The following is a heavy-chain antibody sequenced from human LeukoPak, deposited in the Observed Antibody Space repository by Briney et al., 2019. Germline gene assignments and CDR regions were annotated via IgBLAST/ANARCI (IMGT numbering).Heavy chain of an antibody. Sequence: SGTLSLTCAVSGGSISSSNWWSWVRQPPGKGLEWIGEIYHSGSTNYNPSLKSRVTISVDKSKNQFSLKLSSVTAADTAVYYCARLILGRAGDRDYWGQGTLVTVSS. V-gene: IGHV4-4*02. CDR2: IYHSGST. D-gene: IGHD7-27*01. J-gene: IGHJ4*02. CDR3: ARLILGRAGDRDY. CDR1: GGSISSSNW.